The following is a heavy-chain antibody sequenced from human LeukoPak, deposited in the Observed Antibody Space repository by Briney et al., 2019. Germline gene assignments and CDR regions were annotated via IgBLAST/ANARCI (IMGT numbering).Heavy chain of an antibody. J-gene: IGHJ4*02. Sequence: ASVKVSCKASGYTFTGYYMHWVRQAPGQGLEWMGWINPNSGGTNYAQKFQGRVTMTRDTSISTAYMELSRLRSDDTAVYYCARGYYDILTGSQPPDYWGQGTLVTVSS. CDR1: GYTFTGYY. CDR2: INPNSGGT. V-gene: IGHV1-2*02. CDR3: ARGYYDILTGSQPPDY. D-gene: IGHD3-9*01.